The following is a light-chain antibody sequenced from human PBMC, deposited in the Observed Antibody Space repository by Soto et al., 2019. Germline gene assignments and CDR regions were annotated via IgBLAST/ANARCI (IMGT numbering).Light chain of an antibody. J-gene: IGKJ3*01. V-gene: IGKV2-28*01. Sequence: DIVMTQSPLSLPVTPGEPASISCKSSQSLLHSDGDNYLEWYVQKAGQSPQLLIYLVSHRASGVPDRLSGSGSGTDFTLKISKVEADDVGLYYCIQTLQTPYTFAPGTKVEIK. CDR2: LVS. CDR1: QSLLHSDGDNY. CDR3: IQTLQTPYT.